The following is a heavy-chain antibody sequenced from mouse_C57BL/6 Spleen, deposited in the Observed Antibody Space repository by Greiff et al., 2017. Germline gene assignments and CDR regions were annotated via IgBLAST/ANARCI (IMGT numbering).Heavy chain of an antibody. CDR2: ISSGGDYI. CDR1: GFTFSSYA. CDR3: TRDLATVVARVWFAY. V-gene: IGHV5-9-1*02. Sequence: EVKLVESGEGLVKPGGSLKLSCAASGFTFSSYAMSWVRQTPEKRLEWVAYISSGGDYIYYADTVKGRFTISRDNARNTLYLQMSSLKSEDTAIYYCTRDLATVVARVWFAYWGQGTLVTVSA. D-gene: IGHD1-1*01. J-gene: IGHJ3*01.